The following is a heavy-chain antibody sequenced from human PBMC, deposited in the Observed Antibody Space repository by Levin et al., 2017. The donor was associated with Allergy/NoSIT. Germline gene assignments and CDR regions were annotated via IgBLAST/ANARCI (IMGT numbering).Heavy chain of an antibody. CDR3: VRDLPGSSAY. V-gene: IGHV3-74*01. J-gene: IGHJ4*02. CDR2: IKSDGIGT. Sequence: GESLKISCAGSGFTLSNYWMHWVRQAPGKGLVWVSLIKSDGIGTGYADSVKGRFPISRDNAKSTLYLQMNSLRAEDTAVYFCVRDLPGSSAYWGQGTLVTVSS. D-gene: IGHD6-25*01. CDR1: GFTLSNYW.